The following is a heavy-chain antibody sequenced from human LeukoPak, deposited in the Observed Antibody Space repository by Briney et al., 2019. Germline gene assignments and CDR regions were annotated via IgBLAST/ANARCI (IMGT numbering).Heavy chain of an antibody. CDR1: GVSIFSYY. CDR2: IHYSGTT. CDR3: ATGRSIRYFDY. D-gene: IGHD3-9*01. V-gene: IGHV4-59*08. J-gene: IGHJ4*02. Sequence: SETLSLTCTVSGVSIFSYYWNWIRQPPGQGLEWIGYIHYSGTTNYNPSLKSRVPISIDTSKSQFSLKLTSATAADTAIYYCATGRSIRYFDYWGQGTLLSVSS.